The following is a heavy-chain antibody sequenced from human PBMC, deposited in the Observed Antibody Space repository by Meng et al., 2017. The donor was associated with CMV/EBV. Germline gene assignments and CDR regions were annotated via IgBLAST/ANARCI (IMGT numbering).Heavy chain of an antibody. CDR1: GGSISSYY. CDR2: IYYSGST. Sequence: SETLSLTCTVSGGSISSYYWSWIRQPPGKGLEWIGYIYYSGSTNYNPSLKSRVTISVDTSKNQFPLKLSSVTAADTAVYYCARDMDSYGYGSWGQGTLVTVSS. D-gene: IGHD5-18*01. CDR3: ARDMDSYGYGS. V-gene: IGHV4-59*01. J-gene: IGHJ5*02.